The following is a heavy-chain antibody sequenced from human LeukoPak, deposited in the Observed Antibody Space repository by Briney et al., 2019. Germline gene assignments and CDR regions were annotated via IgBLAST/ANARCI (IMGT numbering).Heavy chain of an antibody. D-gene: IGHD1-26*01. V-gene: IGHV3-21*01. Sequence: KPGGSLRLSCAASGFTFSSYSMNWLRQAPGKGLDWVSSISSSSSYIYYADSVKGRFTISRDNAKNSLYLQMNSLRAEDTAVYYCARGGAGRGGAYWGQGTLVTVSS. CDR1: GFTFSSYS. CDR3: ARGGAGRGGAY. J-gene: IGHJ4*02. CDR2: ISSSSSYI.